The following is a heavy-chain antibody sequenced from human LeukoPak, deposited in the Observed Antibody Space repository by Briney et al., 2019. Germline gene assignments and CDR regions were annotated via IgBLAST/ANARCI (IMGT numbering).Heavy chain of an antibody. Sequence: SGGSLRLSCAASGFTFSSFAINWVRQAPGKGLVWVSRIASDGSGTTYADSVKGRFSISRDNAKNTLYLQMNSLRVEDTAVYYCARGRPHGNDYWGQGTLVTVSS. CDR1: GFTFSSFA. CDR3: ARGRPHGNDY. CDR2: IASDGSGT. D-gene: IGHD4-23*01. V-gene: IGHV3-74*01. J-gene: IGHJ4*02.